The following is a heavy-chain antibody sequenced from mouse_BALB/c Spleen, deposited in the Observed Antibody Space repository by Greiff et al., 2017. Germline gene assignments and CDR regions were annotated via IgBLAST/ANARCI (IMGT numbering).Heavy chain of an antibody. J-gene: IGHJ3*01. D-gene: IGHD1-1*02. CDR3: ARGYGGFAY. Sequence: VQLKESGPGLVKPSQSLSLTCTVTGYSITSDYAWNWIRQFPGNKLEWMGYISYSGSTSYNPSLKSRISITRDTSKNQFFLQLNSVTTEDTATYYCARGYGGFAYWGQGTLVTVSA. CDR2: ISYSGST. V-gene: IGHV3-2*02. CDR1: GYSITSDYA.